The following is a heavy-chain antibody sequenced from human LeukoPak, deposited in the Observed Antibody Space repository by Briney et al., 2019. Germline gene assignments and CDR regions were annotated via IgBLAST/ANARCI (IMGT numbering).Heavy chain of an antibody. J-gene: IGHJ5*02. CDR3: ARYDSQDDRGFDP. CDR1: GDSFSSNSVA. Sequence: SQTLSLTCAFSGDSFSSNSVAWNWIRQAPSRGLEWLGRTYYGSKWYNDYAVSVKSRITIHPDTSKNQFSLQLNSVTPEDTAVYYCARYDSQDDRGFDPWGQGTLVTVSS. CDR2: TYYGSKWYN. V-gene: IGHV6-1*01. D-gene: IGHD3-9*01.